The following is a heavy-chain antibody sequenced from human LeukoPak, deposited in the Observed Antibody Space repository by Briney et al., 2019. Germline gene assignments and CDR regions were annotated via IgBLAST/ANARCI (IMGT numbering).Heavy chain of an antibody. V-gene: IGHV3-53*01. CDR1: GFTVSSNY. CDR3: ARDPTIAAAGTGNY. CDR2: IYSGGST. Sequence: GGSLRLSCAASGFTVSSNYMSWVRQAPGKGLEWVSVIYSGGSTYYADSVKGRFTISRDNSRNPLYLQMNSLTAEDPAVYYCARDPTIAAAGTGNYWGQGTLVTVSS. J-gene: IGHJ4*02. D-gene: IGHD6-13*01.